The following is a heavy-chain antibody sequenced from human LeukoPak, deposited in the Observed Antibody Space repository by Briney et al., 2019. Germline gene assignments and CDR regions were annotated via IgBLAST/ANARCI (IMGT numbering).Heavy chain of an antibody. CDR2: ISAYNGNT. CDR1: GYTFTSYG. J-gene: IGHJ4*02. D-gene: IGHD2-2*01. V-gene: IGHV1-18*01. CDR3: ARDVPSGYCSSTSCAGRGDC. Sequence: GASVKVSCKASGYTFTSYGISWVRQAPGQGLEWMGWISAYNGNTNYAQKLQGRVTMTTDTSTSTAYMELRSLRSDDTAVYYCARDVPSGYCSSTSCAGRGDCWGQGTLVTVSS.